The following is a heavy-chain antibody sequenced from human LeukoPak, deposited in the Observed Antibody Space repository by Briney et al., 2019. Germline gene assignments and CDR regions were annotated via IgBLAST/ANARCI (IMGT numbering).Heavy chain of an antibody. Sequence: ASVKVSCKASGYTFTSYGISWVRQAPGHGLEWMGWISAYNGNTNYAQKLQGRVTMTTDTSTSTAYMELRSLRSDDTAVYYCARDGTFTVAVVLDYWGQGTLVTVSS. V-gene: IGHV1-18*01. J-gene: IGHJ4*02. CDR1: GYTFTSYG. D-gene: IGHD6-19*01. CDR2: ISAYNGNT. CDR3: ARDGTFTVAVVLDY.